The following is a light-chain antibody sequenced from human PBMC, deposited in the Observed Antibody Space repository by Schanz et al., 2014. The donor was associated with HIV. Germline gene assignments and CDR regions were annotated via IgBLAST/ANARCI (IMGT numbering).Light chain of an antibody. J-gene: IGKJ5*01. V-gene: IGKV3-15*01. Sequence: ELVMTQSPATLSVSPGERATLSCRASQSVGSDLAWYQHKPGQAPRLLIYGASTRATGIPARFSGSGSGREFTLTISSLQSEDFAVYFCQQYSNWPFTFGQGTRLEIK. CDR3: QQYSNWPFT. CDR2: GAS. CDR1: QSVGSD.